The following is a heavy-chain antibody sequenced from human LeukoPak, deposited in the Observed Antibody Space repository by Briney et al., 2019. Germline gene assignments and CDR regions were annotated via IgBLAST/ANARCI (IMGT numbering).Heavy chain of an antibody. Sequence: ASVKVSCKASGGTFSSYAISWVRQAPGQGLEWMGRIIPILGIANYAQKLQGRVTITADKSTSTAYMELSSLRSEDTAVYYCARATYYYDSSGPNWFDPWGQGTLVTVSS. CDR3: ARATYYYDSSGPNWFDP. CDR1: GGTFSSYA. J-gene: IGHJ5*02. D-gene: IGHD3-22*01. V-gene: IGHV1-69*04. CDR2: IIPILGIA.